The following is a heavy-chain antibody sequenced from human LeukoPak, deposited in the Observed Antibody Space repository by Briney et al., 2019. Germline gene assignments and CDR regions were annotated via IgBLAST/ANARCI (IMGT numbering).Heavy chain of an antibody. CDR2: IFGSGGSA. D-gene: IGHD6-19*01. CDR1: GFTFNNYA. CDR3: AKGIYSSGWSYFDY. J-gene: IGHJ4*01. Sequence: PGGSLRLSCTASGFTFNNYAMYWVRQAPRKGLEWVAGIFGSGGSAHYADSVKGRFTISRDNSKNTLYLQMNSLRAEDTAVYYCAKGIYSSGWSYFDYWGHGTLVTVSS. V-gene: IGHV3-23*01.